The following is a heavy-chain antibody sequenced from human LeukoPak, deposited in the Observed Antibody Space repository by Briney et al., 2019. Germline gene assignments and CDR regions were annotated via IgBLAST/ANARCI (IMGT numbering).Heavy chain of an antibody. Sequence: GGSLRLSCAASGFTFSTYAMNWVRQAPGKGLEWVSAISSGGGSTYYADSVKGRFTISRDNSKNTLYLQMSSLRAGDTAVYYCARRAGPTNYFDFWGQGTLVTVSS. J-gene: IGHJ4*02. CDR2: ISSGGGST. CDR3: ARRAGPTNYFDF. V-gene: IGHV3-23*01. CDR1: GFTFSTYA.